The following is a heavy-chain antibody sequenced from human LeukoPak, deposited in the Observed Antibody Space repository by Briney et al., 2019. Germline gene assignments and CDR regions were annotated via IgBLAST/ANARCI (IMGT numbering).Heavy chain of an antibody. CDR1: GFSFSSYS. CDR3: ARDYVYAFDY. CDR2: ISGSGNAK. Sequence: GGSLRLSCAASGFSFSSYSMNWVRQAPGKGLEWVSYISGSGNAKHYTDSVKGRFTISRDNAKNALYLQMNSLRAEDTAVYFCARDYVYAFDYWGLGTLVTVSS. D-gene: IGHD2/OR15-2a*01. V-gene: IGHV3-48*01. J-gene: IGHJ4*02.